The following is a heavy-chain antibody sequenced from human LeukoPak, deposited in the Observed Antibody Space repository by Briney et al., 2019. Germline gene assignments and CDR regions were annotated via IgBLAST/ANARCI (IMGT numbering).Heavy chain of an antibody. Sequence: PSETLFLTCTVSGGSISSYYWSWIRQPPGKGLEWIGYIYYSGSTNYNPSLKSRVTISVDTSKNQFSLKLSSVTAADTAVYYCARHTYDFWSGYYYYYYGMDVWGQGTTVTVSS. CDR2: IYYSGST. CDR3: ARHTYDFWSGYYYYYYGMDV. J-gene: IGHJ6*02. V-gene: IGHV4-59*01. D-gene: IGHD3-3*01. CDR1: GGSISSYY.